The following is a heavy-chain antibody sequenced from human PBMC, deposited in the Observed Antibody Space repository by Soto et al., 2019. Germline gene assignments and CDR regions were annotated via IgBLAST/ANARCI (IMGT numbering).Heavy chain of an antibody. CDR3: ARHPNDPPDY. CDR2: IYPGDSDT. Sequence: GESLKISSKGSGYSFTSYWIGWVRQMPEKDLEWTGIIYPGDSDTRYSPSFQGQVTISADKSISTAYLQWSSLKASDTAMYYCARHPNDPPDYWGQGTLVTVSS. J-gene: IGHJ4*02. CDR1: GYSFTSYW. V-gene: IGHV5-51*01.